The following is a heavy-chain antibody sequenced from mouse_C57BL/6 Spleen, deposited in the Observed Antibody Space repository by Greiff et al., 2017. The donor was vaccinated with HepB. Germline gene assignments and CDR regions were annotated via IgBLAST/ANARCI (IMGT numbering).Heavy chain of an antibody. V-gene: IGHV1-52*01. D-gene: IGHD4-1*02. J-gene: IGHJ2*01. CDR2: IDPSDSET. CDR1: GYTFTSYW. CDR3: ARSAPTGTPSSFDY. Sequence: QVQLQQPGAELVRPGSSVKLSCKASGYTFTSYWMHWVKQRPIQGLEWIGNIDPSDSETHYNQKFKDKATLTVDKSSSTAYMQLSSLTSEDSAVYYCARSAPTGTPSSFDYWGQGTTLTVSS.